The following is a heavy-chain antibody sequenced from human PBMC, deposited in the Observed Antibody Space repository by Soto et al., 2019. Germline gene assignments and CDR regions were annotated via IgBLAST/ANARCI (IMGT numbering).Heavy chain of an antibody. V-gene: IGHV4-4*02. CDR2: IHHTGST. CDR1: GGAIDSSNC. J-gene: IGHJ5*02. Sequence: QLHLQESGPGLVNPSGTLSLTCSVSGGAIDSSNCWTWVRQVPGKGLEWIGEIHHTGSTNYNPSLKRQVSISIDTPTKKFSVDLHTLTAADTASYYCARGRRTSLNARVWFDPWGPGTMVTVSS. CDR3: ARGRRTSLNARVWFDP.